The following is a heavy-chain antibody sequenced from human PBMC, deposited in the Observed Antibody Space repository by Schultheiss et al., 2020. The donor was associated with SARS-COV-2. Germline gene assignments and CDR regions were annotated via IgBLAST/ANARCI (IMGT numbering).Heavy chain of an antibody. V-gene: IGHV3-7*03. D-gene: IGHD5-18*01. CDR3: ARDLRKQLWSYYYYGMDV. CDR2: IKQDGSEK. Sequence: GGSLRLSCAASGFTFSSYWMSWVRQAPGKGLEWVANIKQDGSEKYYVDSVKGRFTISRDNAKNSLYLQMNSLRAEDTAVYYCARDLRKQLWSYYYYGMDVWGQGTTVTVSS. CDR1: GFTFSSYW. J-gene: IGHJ6*02.